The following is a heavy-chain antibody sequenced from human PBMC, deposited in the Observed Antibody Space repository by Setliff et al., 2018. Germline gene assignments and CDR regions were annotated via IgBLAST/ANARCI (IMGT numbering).Heavy chain of an antibody. CDR2: IYTSGGT. Sequence: PSETLSLTCTVSGGSISRGSYDWSWIRQPAGKGLEWIGRIYTSGGTNYNPSLKSRVTISVDTSKNQFSLKLSSVTAADTAVYYCARGGYSYGLGGFPLDYWGQGTLVTSPQ. V-gene: IGHV4-61*02. J-gene: IGHJ4*02. CDR3: ARGGYSYGLGGFPLDY. D-gene: IGHD5-18*01. CDR1: GGSISRGSYD.